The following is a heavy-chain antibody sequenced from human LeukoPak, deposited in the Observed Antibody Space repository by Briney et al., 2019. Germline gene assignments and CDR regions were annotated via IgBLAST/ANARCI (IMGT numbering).Heavy chain of an antibody. D-gene: IGHD1-26*01. J-gene: IGHJ3*02. Sequence: PSETLSLTCAVSGYSISSGYYWGWIRQPPGKGLEWIGSIYHSGSTYYNPSLKSRVTISVDTSKNQFSLKLSSVTAADTAVYYCARGGGSYYKNAFDIWGQGTMVTVFS. CDR2: IYHSGST. CDR3: ARGGGSYYKNAFDI. V-gene: IGHV4-38-2*01. CDR1: GYSISSGYY.